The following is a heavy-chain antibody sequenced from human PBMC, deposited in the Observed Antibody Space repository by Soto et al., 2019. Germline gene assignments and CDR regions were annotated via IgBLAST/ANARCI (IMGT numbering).Heavy chain of an antibody. V-gene: IGHV3-23*01. CDR2: ISGSGGST. J-gene: IGHJ3*02. Sequence: PGRSLRLSCAASGFTFSSYAMSWVRQAPGKGLEWVSAISGSGGSTYYADSVKGRFTISRDNSKNTLYLQMNSLRAEDTAVYYCAKATGGWYLRGAFDIWGQGTMVTASS. D-gene: IGHD6-19*01. CDR3: AKATGGWYLRGAFDI. CDR1: GFTFSSYA.